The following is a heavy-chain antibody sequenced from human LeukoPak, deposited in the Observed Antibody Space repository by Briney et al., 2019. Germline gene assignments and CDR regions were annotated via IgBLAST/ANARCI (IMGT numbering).Heavy chain of an antibody. V-gene: IGHV3-53*01. Sequence: GGSLRLSCAVSGLTVNTNYMSWVRQAPGKGLEWVSIIYSGGNTYRADSVKGRFTISRDNSKIILYLQMNSLRVEDTAVYYCHAYGYWGQGTLVTVSS. CDR3: HAYGY. CDR2: IYSGGNT. CDR1: GLTVNTNY. J-gene: IGHJ4*01. D-gene: IGHD3-10*01.